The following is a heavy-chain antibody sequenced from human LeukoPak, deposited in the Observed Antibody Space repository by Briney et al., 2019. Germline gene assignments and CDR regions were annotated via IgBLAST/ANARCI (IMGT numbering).Heavy chain of an antibody. D-gene: IGHD3-16*02. Sequence: PSGSLCLTRAVSGGSLSSSSYYWGWVRQPRGGGREWLGSNYLSGRTSSKPSLKSRVTFSVDTSKNQFSLKLSSVTAATRAVNYCASLFLKDYVWGRYRSQNNFFVFWGQKTRVSVSS. V-gene: IGHV4-39*07. CDR3: ASLFLKDYVWGRYRSQNNFFVF. CDR2: NYLSGRT. CDR1: GGSLSSSSYY. J-gene: IGHJ4*02.